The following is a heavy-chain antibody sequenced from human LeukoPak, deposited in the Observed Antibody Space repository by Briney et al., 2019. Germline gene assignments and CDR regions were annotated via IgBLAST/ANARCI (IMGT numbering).Heavy chain of an antibody. Sequence: PGGSLRLTCAAPEFTLSRHAMTWVRQAPGKGLEWVSSITSRDGRTSYADSVKGRFTVSRGNSKNTLNLQMNYLRVEDTAVYYCARVGGSYYTIDYWGQGTLVTVSS. CDR1: EFTLSRHA. V-gene: IGHV3-23*01. D-gene: IGHD1-26*01. CDR2: ITSRDGRT. J-gene: IGHJ4*02. CDR3: ARVGGSYYTIDY.